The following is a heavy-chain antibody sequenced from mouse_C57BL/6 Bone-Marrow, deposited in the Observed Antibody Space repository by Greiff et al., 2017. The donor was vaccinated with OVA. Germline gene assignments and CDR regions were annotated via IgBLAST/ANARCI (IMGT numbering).Heavy chain of an antibody. D-gene: IGHD2-5*01. CDR2: IDPSDSYT. V-gene: IGHV1-59*01. J-gene: IGHJ3*01. CDR3: ARSTYYSNYEFAY. CDR1: GYTFTSYW. Sequence: VQLQQSGAELVRPGTSVKLSCKASGYTFTSYWMHWVKQRPGQGLEWIGVIDPSDSYTNYNQKFKGKATLTVDTSSSTAYMQLSSLTSEDSAVYYCARSTYYSNYEFAYWGQGTLVTVSA.